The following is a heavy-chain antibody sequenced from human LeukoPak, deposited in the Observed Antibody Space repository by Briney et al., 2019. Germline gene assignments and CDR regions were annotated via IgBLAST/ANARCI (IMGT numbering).Heavy chain of an antibody. Sequence: GESLQISCKGSGYSFTSYWIGWVRQMPGKGLEWMGIIYPGDSDTRYSPSFQGQVTISADKSISTAYLQWSSLKASDTAMYYCARQLTVYYDSSGYPFDAFDIWGQGTMVTVSS. CDR2: IYPGDSDT. CDR3: ARQLTVYYDSSGYPFDAFDI. D-gene: IGHD3-22*01. V-gene: IGHV5-51*01. J-gene: IGHJ3*02. CDR1: GYSFTSYW.